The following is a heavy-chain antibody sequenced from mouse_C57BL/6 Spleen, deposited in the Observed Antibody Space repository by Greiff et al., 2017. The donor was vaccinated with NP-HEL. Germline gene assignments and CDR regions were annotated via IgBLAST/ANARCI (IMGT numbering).Heavy chain of an antibody. CDR3: ARGVTTVETGFDY. J-gene: IGHJ2*01. Sequence: EVQLQQSGPELVKPGASVKISCKASGYTFTDYYMNWVKQSHGKSLEWIGDINPNNGGTSYNQKFKGKATLTVDKSSSTAYMELRSLTSEDSAVYYCARGVTTVETGFDYWGQGTTLTVSS. CDR2: INPNNGGT. V-gene: IGHV1-26*01. D-gene: IGHD1-1*01. CDR1: GYTFTDYY.